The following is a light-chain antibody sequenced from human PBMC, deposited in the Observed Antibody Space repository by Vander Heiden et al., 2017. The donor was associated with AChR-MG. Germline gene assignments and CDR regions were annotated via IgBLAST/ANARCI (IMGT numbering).Light chain of an antibody. V-gene: IGKV1-5*03. CDR2: KAS. CDR3: QQYNSYSWT. CDR1: HSISSW. Sequence: DIQMTQSPSTLSASVGDRVTITCRASHSISSWLAWYQQKPRKAPKLLIYKASSLESGVPSRFSGSGSGTEFTLTISSLQPGDFATYYCQQYNSYSWTFGQGTKVEI. J-gene: IGKJ1*01.